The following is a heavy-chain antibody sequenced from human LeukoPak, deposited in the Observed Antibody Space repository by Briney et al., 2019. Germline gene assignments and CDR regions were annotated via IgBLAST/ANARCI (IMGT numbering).Heavy chain of an antibody. CDR3: ARVGASVGAIDY. J-gene: IGHJ4*02. Sequence: GGSLRLSCAASGFTFSSYWMHWVRQDPGKGLVWVSRIKSDGSITSYADSVKGRFTISRDNAKNTLYLQMNSLRAEDTAVYYCARVGASVGAIDYWGQGTLVTVSS. CDR1: GFTFSSYW. D-gene: IGHD1-26*01. CDR2: IKSDGSIT. V-gene: IGHV3-74*01.